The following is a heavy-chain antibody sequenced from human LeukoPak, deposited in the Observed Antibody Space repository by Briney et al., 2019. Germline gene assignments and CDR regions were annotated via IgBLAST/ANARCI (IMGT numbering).Heavy chain of an antibody. V-gene: IGHV4-59*01. CDR3: ARGWGVRDEMDV. D-gene: IGHD3-10*01. CDR1: GGSISTYY. CDR2: IYYSGSA. Sequence: SETLSLTCTVSGGSISTYYWSWIRQPPGKGLEWIGNIYYSGSANYNPSLKSRVTISVDTSKNQFSLKLSSVTAADTAVYYCARGWGVRDEMDVWGKGTTVTVSS. J-gene: IGHJ6*04.